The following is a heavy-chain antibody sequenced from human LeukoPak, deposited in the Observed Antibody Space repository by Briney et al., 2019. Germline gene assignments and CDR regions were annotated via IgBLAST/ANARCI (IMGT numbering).Heavy chain of an antibody. J-gene: IGHJ4*02. CDR1: GFTFSNYG. D-gene: IGHD3-10*02. V-gene: IGHV3-30*18. CDR2: ISYDGSNK. Sequence: GGSLRLSCAASGFTFSNYGMHWVRQAPGKGLEWVAVISYDGSNKYYADSVKGRFTISRDNSKNTLYLQMNSLRVEDTAVYYCAKGSMGRCIRNSCYSVYWGQGTLVTVSS. CDR3: AKGSMGRCIRNSCYSVY.